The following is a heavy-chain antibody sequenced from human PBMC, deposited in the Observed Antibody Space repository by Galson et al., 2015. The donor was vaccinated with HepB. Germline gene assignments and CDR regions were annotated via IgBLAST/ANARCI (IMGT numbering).Heavy chain of an antibody. V-gene: IGHV4-4*02. D-gene: IGHD6-13*01. J-gene: IGHJ6*02. Sequence: SETLSLTCAVSGGSISSSNWWSWVRQPPGKGLEWIGEIYHSGSTNYNPSLKSRVTISVDKSKNQFSLKLSSVTAADTAVYYCARETAEQQLVSDYGMDVWGQGTTVTVSS. CDR3: ARETAEQQLVSDYGMDV. CDR2: IYHSGST. CDR1: GGSISSSNW.